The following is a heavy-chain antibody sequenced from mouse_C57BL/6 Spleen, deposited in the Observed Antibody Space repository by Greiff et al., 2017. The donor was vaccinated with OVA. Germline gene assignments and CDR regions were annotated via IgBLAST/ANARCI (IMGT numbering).Heavy chain of an antibody. CDR2: IRYSGST. J-gene: IGHJ4*01. D-gene: IGHD4-1*01. Sequence: DVKLQESGPGMVKPSPSLSLTCTATGYTITSGYDWHWIRHSPGNNLEWMGYIRYSGSTNYNPSLKSRVSLTHDTSKSHFYLKLISVTTEDTATYYCATSWVLYAMDYWGQGTSVTVSS. V-gene: IGHV3-1*01. CDR3: ATSWVLYAMDY. CDR1: GYTITSGYD.